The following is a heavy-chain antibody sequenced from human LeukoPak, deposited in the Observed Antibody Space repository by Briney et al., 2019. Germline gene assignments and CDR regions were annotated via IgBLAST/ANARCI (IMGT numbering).Heavy chain of an antibody. CDR3: ARPSQLVVGGSIGLFDY. CDR2: IYPGDSDT. V-gene: IGHV5-51*01. Sequence: GESLKISCQGSGYGFTSFWIAWVRQLPGKGLEWMGIIYPGDSDTTYSPSFQGQVTMSVDKSISTAYLQWSSLRASDTAMYYCARPSQLVVGGSIGLFDYWGRGTLVTVSS. J-gene: IGHJ4*02. CDR1: GYGFTSFW. D-gene: IGHD1-26*01.